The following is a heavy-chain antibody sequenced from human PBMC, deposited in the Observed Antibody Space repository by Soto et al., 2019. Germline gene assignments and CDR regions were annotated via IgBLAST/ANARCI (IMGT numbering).Heavy chain of an antibody. Sequence: VGSLRLSCAASGFTFNRYSMSWVRQAPGKGLECVSSISGTGGDTFYADSVKGRFTISRDNSKNTLYLQMSSLRADDTALYYCAKDSALPYSGGYFDYWGQGALVTVSS. CDR2: ISGTGGDT. CDR1: GFTFNRYS. D-gene: IGHD1-26*01. CDR3: AKDSALPYSGGYFDY. J-gene: IGHJ4*02. V-gene: IGHV3-23*01.